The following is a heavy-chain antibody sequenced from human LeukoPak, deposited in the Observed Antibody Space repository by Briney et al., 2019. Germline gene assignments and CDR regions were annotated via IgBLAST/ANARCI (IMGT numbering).Heavy chain of an antibody. D-gene: IGHD1-26*01. V-gene: IGHV3-48*04. J-gene: IGHJ4*02. CDR3: ARSSTLFHSPAWGFDY. CDR2: ISYSSSTI. CDR1: GFTFSSYS. Sequence: GGSLRLSCAASGFTFSSYSMNWARQAPGKGLEWVSYISYSSSTIYYADSVKGRFTISRDNAKNSLYLQMNSLRAEDTAVYYCARSSTLFHSPAWGFDYWGQGTLVTVSS.